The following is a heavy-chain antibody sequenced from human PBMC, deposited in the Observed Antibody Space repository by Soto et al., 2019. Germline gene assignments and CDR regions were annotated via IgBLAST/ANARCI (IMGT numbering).Heavy chain of an antibody. CDR2: IKQDGSEK. D-gene: IGHD6-13*01. V-gene: IGHV3-7*01. Sequence: LRLSCAASGFTFSSYWMSWVRQAPGKGLEWVANIKQDGSEKYYVDSVKGRFTISRDNAKNSLYLQMNSLRAEDTAVYYCARNSLGIAAASDYWGQGTLVTVSS. CDR1: GFTFSSYW. CDR3: ARNSLGIAAASDY. J-gene: IGHJ4*02.